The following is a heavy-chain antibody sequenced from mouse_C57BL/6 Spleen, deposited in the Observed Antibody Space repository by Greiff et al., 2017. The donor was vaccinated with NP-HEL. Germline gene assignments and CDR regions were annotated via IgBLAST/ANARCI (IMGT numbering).Heavy chain of an antibody. CDR2: IDPENGDT. V-gene: IGHV14-4*01. J-gene: IGHJ3*01. CDR3: TTKGSMVTTGGFAY. Sequence: EVQLQQSGAELVRPGASVKLSCTASGFNIKDDYMHWVKQRPEQGLEWIGWIDPENGDTEYASKFQGKATITADTSSNTAYLQLSSLTSEDTAVYYCTTKGSMVTTGGFAYWGQGTLVTVSA. CDR1: GFNIKDDY. D-gene: IGHD2-2*01.